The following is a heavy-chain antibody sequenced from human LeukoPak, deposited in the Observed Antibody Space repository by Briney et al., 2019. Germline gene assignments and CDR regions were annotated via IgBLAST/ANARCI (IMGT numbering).Heavy chain of an antibody. CDR2: MNPNSGNT. Sequence: ASVKVSCKASGYTFTGHYMHWVRQAPGQGLEWMGWMNPNSGNTGYAQKFQGRVTMTRNTSISTAYMELSSLRSEDTAVYYCARAAYCGGDCHPPLYGMDVWGQGTTVTVSS. D-gene: IGHD2-21*02. V-gene: IGHV1-8*02. CDR1: GYTFTGHY. CDR3: ARAAYCGGDCHPPLYGMDV. J-gene: IGHJ6*02.